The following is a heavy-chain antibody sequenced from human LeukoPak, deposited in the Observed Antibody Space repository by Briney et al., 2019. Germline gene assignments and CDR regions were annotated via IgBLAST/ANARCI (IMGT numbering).Heavy chain of an antibody. CDR3: AKGFSHYDILTGYSY. V-gene: IGHV3-30*18. CDR2: ISFDGKNI. CDR1: GFSFSIYN. Sequence: GGSLRLSCAASGFSFSIYNMHWVRQDPGKGLEWLGVISFDGKNIEYPDSVQGRFTISRDISKNTLYLQMNSLRAEDTAVYYCAKGFSHYDILTGYSYWGQGTLVTVSS. J-gene: IGHJ4*02. D-gene: IGHD3-9*01.